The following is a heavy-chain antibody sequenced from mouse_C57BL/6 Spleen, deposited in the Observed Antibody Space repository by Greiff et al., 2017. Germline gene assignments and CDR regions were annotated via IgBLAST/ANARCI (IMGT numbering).Heavy chain of an antibody. J-gene: IGHJ4*01. V-gene: IGHV1-15*01. Sequence: ESGAELVRPGASVTLSCKASGYTFTDYEMHWVKQTPVHGLEWIGAIDPETGGTAYNQKFKGKAILTADKSSSTAYLELRSLTSEDSAVYYCTRNYGSSFPMDYWGQGTSVTVSS. D-gene: IGHD1-1*01. CDR1: GYTFTDYE. CDR2: IDPETGGT. CDR3: TRNYGSSFPMDY.